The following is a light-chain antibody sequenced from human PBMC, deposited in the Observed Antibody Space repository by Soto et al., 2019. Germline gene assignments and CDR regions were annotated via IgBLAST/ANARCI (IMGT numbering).Light chain of an antibody. J-gene: IGKJ4*01. CDR3: HQSHTFPLT. Sequence: DIQMTQSPSSVSASVGDRVTITCRASQDIGDCLVWHQQKPGEAPNLLMYSGTSLHSGVPSRFSGSGSGTDFNLTISSLQPEDFATYYCHQSHTFPLTFGGGTKVEIK. CDR2: SGT. CDR1: QDIGDC. V-gene: IGKV1-12*01.